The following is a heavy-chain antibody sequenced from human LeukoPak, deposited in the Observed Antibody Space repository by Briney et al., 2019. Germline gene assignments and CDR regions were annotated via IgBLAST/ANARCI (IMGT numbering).Heavy chain of an antibody. CDR2: IYYSGST. V-gene: IGHV4-59*01. Sequence: PSETLSLTCTVSGGSISSYYWSWIRQPPGKGLEWIGYIYYSGSTNYNPSLKSRVTISVDTSKNQFSLKLSSVTAADTAVYYCAVSRGGINWFDPWGQGTLVTVSS. J-gene: IGHJ5*02. CDR1: GGSISSYY. D-gene: IGHD3-10*01. CDR3: AVSRGGINWFDP.